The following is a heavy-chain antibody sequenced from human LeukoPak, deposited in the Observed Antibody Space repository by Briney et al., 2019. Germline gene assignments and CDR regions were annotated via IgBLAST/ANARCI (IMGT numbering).Heavy chain of an antibody. CDR1: GFALISYW. V-gene: IGHV3-7*01. J-gene: IGHJ4*02. CDR2: IKQDGSEK. Sequence: PGGSLRLSCAASGFALISYWMSWVRQAPRKGLEWVTIIKQDGSEKYYVDSVKGRFTISRDFAKNSLFLQVNSLRAEDTAVYYCARYCSGGRSYKAFDYWGQGTLVTVSS. CDR3: ARYCSGGRSYKAFDY. D-gene: IGHD2-15*01.